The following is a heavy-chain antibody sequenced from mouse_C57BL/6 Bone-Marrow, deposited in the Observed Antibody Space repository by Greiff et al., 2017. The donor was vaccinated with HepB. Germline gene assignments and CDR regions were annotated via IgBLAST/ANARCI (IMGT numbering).Heavy chain of an antibody. CDR3: ARGAYYSNPYYYAMDY. CDR1: GFTFSDYY. D-gene: IGHD2-5*01. V-gene: IGHV5-16*01. J-gene: IGHJ4*01. Sequence: EVKLMESEGGLVQPGRSMKLSCTASGFTFSDYYMAWVRQVPEKGLEWVANINYDGSSTYYLDSLKSRFIISRDNAKNILYLQMSSLKSEDTATYYCARGAYYSNPYYYAMDYWGQGTSVTVSS. CDR2: INYDGSST.